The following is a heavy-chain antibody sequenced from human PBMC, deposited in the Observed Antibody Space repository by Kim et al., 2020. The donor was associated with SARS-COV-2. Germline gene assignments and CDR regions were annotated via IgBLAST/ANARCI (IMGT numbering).Heavy chain of an antibody. J-gene: IGHJ4*02. Sequence: SETLSLTCTVSGGSISSGGYYWSWIRQHPGKGLEWIGYIYYSGSTYYNPSLKSRLTISVDTSKNQFSLRLSSVTAADTAVYYCARSMPLGMYYFDYWGQGTLVTVSS. D-gene: IGHD3-16*01. CDR2: IYYSGST. CDR1: GGSISSGGYY. CDR3: ARSMPLGMYYFDY. V-gene: IGHV4-31*03.